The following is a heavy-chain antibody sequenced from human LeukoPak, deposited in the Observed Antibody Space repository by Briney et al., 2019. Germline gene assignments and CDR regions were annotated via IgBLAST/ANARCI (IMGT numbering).Heavy chain of an antibody. Sequence: PSETLSLTCTVSGGSISSYYRSWIRQPAGKGLEWMGRIYTSGSTNYNPSLKSRVTMSVDTSKNQFSLKLSSVTAADTAVYYCARRTHYGSGSYTNWFDPWGQGTLVTVSS. CDR3: ARRTHYGSGSYTNWFDP. J-gene: IGHJ5*02. CDR1: GGSISSYY. D-gene: IGHD3-10*01. V-gene: IGHV4-4*07. CDR2: IYTSGST.